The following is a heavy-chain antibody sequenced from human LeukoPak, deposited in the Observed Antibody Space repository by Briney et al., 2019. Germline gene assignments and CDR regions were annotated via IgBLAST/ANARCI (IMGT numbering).Heavy chain of an antibody. V-gene: IGHV4-59*08. Sequence: PSETLSLTCTVSGGSISSYYCSWIRQPPGKGLEWIGYIYYSGSTNYNPSLKSRVTISVDTSKNQFSLKLSSVTAADTAVYYCAKYSGYDWYFDYWGQGTLVTVSS. D-gene: IGHD5-12*01. CDR1: GGSISSYY. CDR2: IYYSGST. CDR3: AKYSGYDWYFDY. J-gene: IGHJ4*02.